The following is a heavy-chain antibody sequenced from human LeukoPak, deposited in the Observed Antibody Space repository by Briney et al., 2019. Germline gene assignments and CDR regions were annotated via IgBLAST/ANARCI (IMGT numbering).Heavy chain of an antibody. CDR3: AKDRPLTYCGGDCYPEGLFDY. CDR1: GFTFSSYW. V-gene: IGHV3-7*03. CDR2: IKQDGSEK. Sequence: GGSLRLSCAASGFTFSSYWMSWVRQAPGKGLEWVANIKQDGSEKYYVDSVKGRFTISRDNAKNSLYLQMNSLRAEDTAVYYCAKDRPLTYCGGDCYPEGLFDYWGQGTLVTVSS. D-gene: IGHD2-21*02. J-gene: IGHJ4*02.